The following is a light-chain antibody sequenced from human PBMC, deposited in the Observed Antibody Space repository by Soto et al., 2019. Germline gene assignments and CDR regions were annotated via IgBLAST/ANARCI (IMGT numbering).Light chain of an antibody. V-gene: IGLV4-69*01. J-gene: IGLJ2*01. CDR2: LNSDGSH. Sequence: QPVLTQSPSASASLGASVKLTCTLSSGHSSYAIAWHQQQPEKGPRYLMKLNSDGSHSKGDGIPDRFSGSSSGAERYLTIPSPQLEEEADNYCQTWGTGIVVLGGGTSSPS. CDR3: QTWGTGIVV. CDR1: SGHSSYA.